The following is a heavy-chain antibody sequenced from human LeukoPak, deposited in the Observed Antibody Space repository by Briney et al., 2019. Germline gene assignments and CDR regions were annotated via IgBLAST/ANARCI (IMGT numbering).Heavy chain of an antibody. CDR2: ISYDGSNK. J-gene: IGHJ4*02. Sequence: GGSLRLSCAASGFTFSSYAMHWVRQAPGKGLEWVAVISYDGSNKYYADSVKGRFTISRDNSKNTLYLQMNSLRAEDTAVYYCARDEDTAMVIGYWGQGTLVTVSS. CDR3: ARDEDTAMVIGY. V-gene: IGHV3-30-3*01. D-gene: IGHD5-18*01. CDR1: GFTFSSYA.